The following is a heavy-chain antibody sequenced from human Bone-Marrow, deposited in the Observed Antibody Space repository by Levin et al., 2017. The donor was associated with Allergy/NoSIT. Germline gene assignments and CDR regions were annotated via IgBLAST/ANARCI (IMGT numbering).Heavy chain of an antibody. D-gene: IGHD3-10*01. CDR2: ISAYNGNT. Sequence: ASVKVSCKASGYTFTSYGITWVRQAPGQGLEWMGWISAYNGNTNYAPNLQDRLSMTTDTSTNTAYMDLRSLTSDDTAVYYCAGGRDYFGSGSFYSDYWGQGTMVTVSS. V-gene: IGHV1-18*01. CDR3: AGGRDYFGSGSFYSDY. CDR1: GYTFTSYG. J-gene: IGHJ4*02.